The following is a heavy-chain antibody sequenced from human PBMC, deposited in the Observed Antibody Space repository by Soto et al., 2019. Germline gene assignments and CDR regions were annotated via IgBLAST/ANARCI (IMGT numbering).Heavy chain of an antibody. D-gene: IGHD2-15*01. V-gene: IGHV3-53*04. CDR1: GFTVSSNY. Sequence: GGSLRLSCAASGFTVSSNYMSWVRQAPGKGLECVSVIYSGGSTYYADSVKGRFTISRHNSKNTLYLQMNSLRAEDTAVYYCARGVATGHDAFDIWGQGTMVTVSS. CDR3: ARGVATGHDAFDI. CDR2: IYSGGST. J-gene: IGHJ3*02.